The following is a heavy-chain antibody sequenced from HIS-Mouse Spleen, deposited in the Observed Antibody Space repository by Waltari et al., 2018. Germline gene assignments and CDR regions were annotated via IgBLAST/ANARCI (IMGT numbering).Heavy chain of an antibody. CDR1: GFTFSSFS. Sequence: QVQLVESGGGVVQPGRSLRLSCAASGFTFSSFSMHWFRQAPGKGLEWVAVISHDGSNKYYADSVKGRFTISRDNSKNTLYLQMNSLRAEDTAVYYCARDQGSYYFDYWGQGTLVTVSS. CDR3: ARDQGSYYFDY. CDR2: ISHDGSNK. V-gene: IGHV3-30*04. J-gene: IGHJ4*02.